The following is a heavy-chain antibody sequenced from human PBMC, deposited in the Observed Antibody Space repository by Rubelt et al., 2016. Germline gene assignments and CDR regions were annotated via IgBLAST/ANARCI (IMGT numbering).Heavy chain of an antibody. CDR3: AREASYRYGDYVDY. Sequence: VQLQESGPGLVKSSETLSLTCTVSGGSISRSGYYWGWIRQPPGKGLEWVANIKQDGSEKYYVDSVKGRFTISQDNAKNSLYRQMNSLRAEDTAVYYCAREASYRYGDYVDYWGQGTLVTVSS. J-gene: IGHJ4*02. CDR1: GGSISRSGYY. CDR2: IKQDGSEK. V-gene: IGHV3-7*01. D-gene: IGHD4/OR15-4a*01.